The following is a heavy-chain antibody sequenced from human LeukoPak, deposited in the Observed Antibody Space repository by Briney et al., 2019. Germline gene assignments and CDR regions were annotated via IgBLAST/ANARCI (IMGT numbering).Heavy chain of an antibody. D-gene: IGHD1-26*01. Sequence: ASVKVSCKASGYTCTGYYMHWVRQAPGQGLEWMGRINPNRGGTNYAQKFQGRVTMTRDTSISTAYMELSRLRSDDTAVYYCARSGSYYTAFDIWGQGTMVTVSS. CDR2: INPNRGGT. J-gene: IGHJ3*02. CDR3: ARSGSYYTAFDI. V-gene: IGHV1-2*06. CDR1: GYTCTGYY.